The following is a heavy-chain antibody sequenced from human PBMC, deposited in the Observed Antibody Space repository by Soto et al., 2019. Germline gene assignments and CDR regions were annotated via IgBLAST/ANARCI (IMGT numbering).Heavy chain of an antibody. V-gene: IGHV4-31*03. CDR2: IYYSGST. D-gene: IGHD1-26*01. CDR1: GGSISSGGYY. Sequence: QVQLQESGPGLVKPSQTLSLTCTVSGGSISSGGYYWSWIRQHPGKGLEWIGYIYYSGSTYYNPSLKSRVTISVDTSKNQFSLKLSSVTAADTAVYYCARGGGPYSGSYRFDYWGQGTLVTVSS. CDR3: ARGGGPYSGSYRFDY. J-gene: IGHJ4*02.